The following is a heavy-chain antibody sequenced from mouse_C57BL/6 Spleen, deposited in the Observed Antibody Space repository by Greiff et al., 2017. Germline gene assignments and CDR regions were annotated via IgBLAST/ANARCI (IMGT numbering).Heavy chain of an antibody. V-gene: IGHV1-66*01. CDR2: FYPGSGNT. J-gene: IGHJ2*01. Sequence: VKLMESGPELVKPGASVKISCTASGYSFTSYYIHWVKQRPGQGLEWIGWFYPGSGNTKYNEKFKGKATLTADTSSSTAYMQLSSLTSEDAAVYYCARRISYYFDYWGQGTTLTVSS. CDR1: GYSFTSYY. CDR3: ARRISYYFDY.